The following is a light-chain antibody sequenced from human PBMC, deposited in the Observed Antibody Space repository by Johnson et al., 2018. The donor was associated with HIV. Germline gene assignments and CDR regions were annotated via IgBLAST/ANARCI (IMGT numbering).Light chain of an antibody. V-gene: IGLV1-51*01. CDR1: SSNIGNNY. CDR2: DNN. CDR3: GIWDGSLSAYV. J-gene: IGLJ1*01. Sequence: QSVLTQPPSVSAAPGQKVTISCSGSSSNIGNNYVSWYQQLPGTAPKLLIYDNNKRPSGIPDRFSGSKSGTSATLGITGLQTGDDADYYDGIWDGSLSAYVFGTGTKVTVL.